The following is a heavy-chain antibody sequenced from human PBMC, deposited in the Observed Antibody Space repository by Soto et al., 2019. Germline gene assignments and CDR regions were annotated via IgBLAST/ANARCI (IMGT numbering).Heavy chain of an antibody. CDR1: GYTFTSYG. CDR2: ISAYNGNT. V-gene: IGHV1-18*01. CDR3: GGGNGYESDY. D-gene: IGHD5-12*01. Sequence: QVQLVQSGAEVKKPGASVKVSCKASGYTFTSYGISWVRQAPGQGLEWMGWISAYNGNTNYAQKVQGRITKTTDTTTSTGYMEPRSPRTDDPAVYFCGGGNGYESDYWGQGTLVTVSS. J-gene: IGHJ4*02.